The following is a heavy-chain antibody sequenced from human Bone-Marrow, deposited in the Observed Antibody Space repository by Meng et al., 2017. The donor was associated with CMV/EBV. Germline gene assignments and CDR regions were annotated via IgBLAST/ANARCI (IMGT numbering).Heavy chain of an antibody. J-gene: IGHJ4*02. CDR1: GFTISDYY. CDR3: ARVKITGITEFDF. D-gene: IGHD1-20*01. CDR2: ISSSASTI. V-gene: IGHV3-11*01. Sequence: AAAGFTISDYYMAWIRQAPGSRLEWVSRISSSASTISYADSVKGRFTISRDNAKKSLYLQMNSLSAEDTAVYYCARVKITGITEFDFWGQGTLVTVSS.